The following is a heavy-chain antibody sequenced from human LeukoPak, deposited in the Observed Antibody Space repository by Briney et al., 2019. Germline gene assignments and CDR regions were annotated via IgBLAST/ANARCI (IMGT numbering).Heavy chain of an antibody. CDR3: ASSTQISKYADY. D-gene: IGHD2-2*01. V-gene: IGHV3-74*01. J-gene: IGHJ4*02. Sequence: PGGSLRLSCAALGFTFSSYWMHWVRQAPGKGLVWVSRINSDGSITTYADSVRGRFTISRDNAKSTLYLQMNSLRAEDTAVYYCASSTQISKYADYWGQGALVTVSS. CDR2: INSDGSIT. CDR1: GFTFSSYW.